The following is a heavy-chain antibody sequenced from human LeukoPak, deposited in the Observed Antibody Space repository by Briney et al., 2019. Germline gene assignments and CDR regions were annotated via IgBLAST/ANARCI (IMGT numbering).Heavy chain of an antibody. J-gene: IGHJ4*02. CDR3: SRGDSYSSGWFEIFFDY. CDR1: GFTFRTHL. D-gene: IGHD6-19*01. Sequence: GGSLRLSCAASGFTFRTHLMHWVRQAPGKGLEWVAVTSHDGGNQDYTDSVKGRFTMSRDNSKNTLYLQMNSLRAEDTAVYYCSRGDSYSSGWFEIFFDYWGQGALVTVSS. V-gene: IGHV3-30-3*01. CDR2: TSHDGGNQ.